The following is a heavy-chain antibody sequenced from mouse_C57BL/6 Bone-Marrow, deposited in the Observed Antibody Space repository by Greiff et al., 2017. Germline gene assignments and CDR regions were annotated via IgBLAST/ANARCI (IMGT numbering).Heavy chain of an antibody. J-gene: IGHJ4*01. CDR2: ISSGGSYT. CDR1: GFTFSSYG. CDR3: ARPPITTVVAPYYYAMDY. D-gene: IGHD1-1*01. V-gene: IGHV5-6*01. Sequence: DVQLVESGGDLVKPGGSLKLSCAASGFTFSSYGMSWVRQTPDKRLEWVATISSGGSYTYYPDSVKGRFTISRDNAKNTLYLQMSSLKSEDTAMYYCARPPITTVVAPYYYAMDYWGQGTSVTVSS.